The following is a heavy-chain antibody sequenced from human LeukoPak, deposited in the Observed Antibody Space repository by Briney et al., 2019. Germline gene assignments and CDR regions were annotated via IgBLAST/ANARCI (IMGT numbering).Heavy chain of an antibody. D-gene: IGHD5/OR15-5a*01. CDR2: VYVGGGT. Sequence: PSETLSLTCAVSGGSFSGYSWTWIRQPPGKGLEWIGEVYVGGGTNYNRPLSSRVAISIETSKNQFSLRLTSVTAADTAVYFCARVPSVAMRASHRGFDPWGRGGLVTVSS. CDR1: GGSFSGYS. CDR3: ARVPSVAMRASHRGFDP. V-gene: IGHV4-34*01. J-gene: IGHJ5*02.